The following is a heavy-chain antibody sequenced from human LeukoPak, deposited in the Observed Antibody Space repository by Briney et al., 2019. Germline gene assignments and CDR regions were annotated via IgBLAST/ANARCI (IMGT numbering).Heavy chain of an antibody. CDR1: GYSLNNYW. D-gene: IGHD1-26*01. V-gene: IGHV5-51*01. Sequence: GESLKISCKVSGYSLNNYWIAWVRQMPGKGLEWMGTVFPADSDTRYSPSFQGQATISADKSINTAYLQWSSLKASDTATYYCARYDGGATADFWGQGTLVTVSS. CDR2: VFPADSDT. CDR3: ARYDGGATADF. J-gene: IGHJ4*02.